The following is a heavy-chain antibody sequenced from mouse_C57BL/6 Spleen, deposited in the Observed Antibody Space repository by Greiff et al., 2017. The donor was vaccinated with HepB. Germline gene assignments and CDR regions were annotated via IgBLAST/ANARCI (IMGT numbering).Heavy chain of an antibody. J-gene: IGHJ4*01. Sequence: EVMLVESGGGLVKPGGSLKLSCAASGFTFSSYAMSWVRQTPEKRLEWVATISDGGSYTYYPDNVKGRFTISRDNAKNNLYLQMSHLKSEDTAMYYCARVGTTVGAMDYWGQGTSVTVSS. CDR1: GFTFSSYA. CDR2: ISDGGSYT. CDR3: ARVGTTVGAMDY. V-gene: IGHV5-4*03. D-gene: IGHD1-1*01.